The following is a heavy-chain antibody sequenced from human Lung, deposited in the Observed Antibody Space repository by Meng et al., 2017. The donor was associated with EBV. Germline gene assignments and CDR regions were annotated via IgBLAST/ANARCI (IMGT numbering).Heavy chain of an antibody. CDR3: AASSSSWYQNWFDP. CDR2: SRAYNGNT. D-gene: IGHD6-13*01. Sequence: QVQLGQSGAEGKKTGAPVKVSCKAPGYTFTSNGISWVRQAPGQGLEWMGWSRAYNGNTNYAQKLQGRVTMTTDTSTSTAYMELRSLRSDDTAVYYFAASSSSWYQNWFDPWGQGTLVTVSS. V-gene: IGHV1-18*01. CDR1: GYTFTSNG. J-gene: IGHJ5*02.